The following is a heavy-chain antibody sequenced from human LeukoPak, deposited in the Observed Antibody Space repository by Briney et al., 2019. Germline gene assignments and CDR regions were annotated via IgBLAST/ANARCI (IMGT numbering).Heavy chain of an antibody. J-gene: IGHJ3*02. CDR2: IYYSGST. D-gene: IGHD3-22*01. V-gene: IGHV4-39*01. CDR3: ASSFYDSSGLDAFDI. CDR1: GGSISSSSYY. Sequence: SETLSLTCTVSGGSISSSSYYWGWIRQPPGKGLEWIGSIYYSGSTYYNPSLKSRVTISVDTSKNQFSLKLSSVTAADTAVYYCASSFYDSSGLDAFDIWGQGTMVTVSS.